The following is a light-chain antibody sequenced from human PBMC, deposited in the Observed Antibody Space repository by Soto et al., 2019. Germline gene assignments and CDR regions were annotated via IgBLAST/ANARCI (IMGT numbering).Light chain of an antibody. Sequence: DIQMTQSPPSVSVSVGDRVTITCRASQAINNWLAWYQQKPGHAPKLLIYATSTLQTGVPSRFSGSGSGTDFTLTISSLQPEDFATYYCRQANSFPLTFGGGTKVEFK. CDR2: ATS. J-gene: IGKJ4*01. CDR3: RQANSFPLT. V-gene: IGKV1-12*01. CDR1: QAINNW.